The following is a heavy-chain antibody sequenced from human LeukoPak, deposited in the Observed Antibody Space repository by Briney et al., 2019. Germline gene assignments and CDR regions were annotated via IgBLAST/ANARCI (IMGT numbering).Heavy chain of an antibody. CDR1: GLTLVNYG. V-gene: IGHV3-48*01. CDR3: AIRFDY. J-gene: IGHJ4*02. D-gene: IGHD3-3*02. CDR2: ITTSSTV. Sequence: GGSLRLSCAASGLTLVNYGANWVRQAPGKGLEWVSYITTSSTVYYADSVKGRFTISRDNAKNSLYLQMNSLRAEDTAVYYCAIRFDYWGQGSLVTVSS.